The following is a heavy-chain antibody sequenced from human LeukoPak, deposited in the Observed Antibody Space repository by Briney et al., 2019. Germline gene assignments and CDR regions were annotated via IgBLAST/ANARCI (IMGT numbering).Heavy chain of an antibody. CDR2: IYYGGST. Sequence: SETLSLTCTVSGGSISSYYWSWIRQPPGKGLEWIGYIYYGGSTNYNPSRKSRVTISVDTSKNQFSRKLSSVTAADTAVYYCATLKIVGANTYSYYYIDVWGKGTTVTVSS. CDR3: ATLKIVGANTYSYYYIDV. V-gene: IGHV4-59*08. J-gene: IGHJ6*03. D-gene: IGHD1-26*01. CDR1: GGSISSYY.